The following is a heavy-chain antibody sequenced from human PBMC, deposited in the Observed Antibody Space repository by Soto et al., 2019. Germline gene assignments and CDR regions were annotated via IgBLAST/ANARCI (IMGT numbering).Heavy chain of an antibody. CDR1: GGSVGYYY. CDR3: ARCYGSGSYYNGLFDH. CDR2: IYYSGST. Sequence: SETLSLTCSISGGSVGYYYWSWIRQPPGKGLEWIGYIYYSGSTTYNPSLKSRVTISVDTSRNKFFLNLSSVTAADTAVYYCARCYGSGSYYNGLFDHWGQGTLVTVSS. V-gene: IGHV4-59*02. D-gene: IGHD3-10*01. J-gene: IGHJ4*02.